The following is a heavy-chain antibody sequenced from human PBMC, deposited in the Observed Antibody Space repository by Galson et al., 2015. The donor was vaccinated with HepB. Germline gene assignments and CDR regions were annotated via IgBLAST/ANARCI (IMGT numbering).Heavy chain of an antibody. J-gene: IGHJ4*02. CDR2: MSGYNGDT. V-gene: IGHV1-18*01. CDR1: GYILSTYG. CDR3: ARDNYYDSSTGYYCDTYGLLDI. D-gene: IGHD3/OR15-3a*01. Sequence: SVKVSCKASGYILSTYGVSWVRQAPGQRLEWMGWMSGYNGDTQYAQKFKGRVTMARETYPDTAYMELRSLESDDTAIYYCARDNYYDSSTGYYCDTYGLLDIWGQGTLVIVSA.